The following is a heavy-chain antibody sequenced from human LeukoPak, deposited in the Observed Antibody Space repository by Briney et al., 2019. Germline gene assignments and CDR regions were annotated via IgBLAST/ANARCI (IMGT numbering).Heavy chain of an antibody. D-gene: IGHD3-22*01. J-gene: IGHJ6*02. V-gene: IGHV1-69*13. CDR3: AQDQTYYYDSSGYYYDYYYGMDV. Sequence: SVKVSCKASGGTFSSYAISWVRQAPGQGLEWMGGIIPIFGTANYAQKFQGRVTITADESTSTAYMELSSLRSEDTAVYCCAQDQTYYYDSSGYYYDYYYGMDVWGQGTTVTVSS. CDR1: GGTFSSYA. CDR2: IIPIFGTA.